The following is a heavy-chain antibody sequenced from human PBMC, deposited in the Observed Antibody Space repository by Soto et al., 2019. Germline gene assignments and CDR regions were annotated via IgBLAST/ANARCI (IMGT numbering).Heavy chain of an antibody. CDR2: FDPEDGET. V-gene: IGHV1-24*01. D-gene: IGHD5-12*01. Sequence: ASVKVSCKVSGYTLTELSMHWVRQAPGKGLEWMGGFDPEDGETTYAQKFQGRATMTEDTSTDTAYMELSSLRSEDTAVYYCATDLSYSGYDASRGNYWGQGTLVTVSS. CDR3: ATDLSYSGYDASRGNY. CDR1: GYTLTELS. J-gene: IGHJ4*02.